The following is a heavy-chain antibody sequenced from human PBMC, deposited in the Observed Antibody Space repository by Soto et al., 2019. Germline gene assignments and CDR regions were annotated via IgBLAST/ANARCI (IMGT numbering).Heavy chain of an antibody. CDR3: ARDIAVAGPRWDYYYYGMDV. V-gene: IGHV4-59*01. J-gene: IGHJ6*02. D-gene: IGHD6-19*01. CDR1: GGSISSYY. CDR2: IYYSGST. Sequence: PSETLSLTCTVSGGSISSYYLSWIRQPPGKGLEWIGYIYYSGSTNYNPSLKSRVTISVDTSKNQFSLKLSSVTAADTAVYYCARDIAVAGPRWDYYYYGMDVWGQGTTVTVSS.